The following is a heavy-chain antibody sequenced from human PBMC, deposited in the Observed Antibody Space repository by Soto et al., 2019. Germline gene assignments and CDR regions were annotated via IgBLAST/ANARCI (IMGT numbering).Heavy chain of an antibody. Sequence: ASVKVSCKASGYTFTNNDINWVRQAAGQGLEWMGWMNPYSGNTGYARNFHGRVTMTRDNTKNSVYLEMDSLRVEDTAVYYCASDPYYYASGHWGQGTLVTVSS. J-gene: IGHJ4*01. CDR3: ASDPYYYASGH. D-gene: IGHD3-10*01. V-gene: IGHV1-8*01. CDR1: GYTFTNND. CDR2: MNPYSGNT.